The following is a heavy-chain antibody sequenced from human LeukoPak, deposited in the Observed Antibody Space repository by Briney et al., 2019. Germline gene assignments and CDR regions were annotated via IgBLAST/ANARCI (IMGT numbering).Heavy chain of an antibody. CDR2: ISGSGGST. V-gene: IGHV3-53*01. Sequence: PGGSLRLSCAASGFTVSSNYISWVRQAPGKGLEWVSAISGSGGSTYYADSVKGRFTISRDNAKNSLYLQMNSLRAEDTAVYYCARDHLDGWGYCSSTSCYSEYFQHWGQGTLVTVSS. J-gene: IGHJ1*01. CDR1: GFTVSSNY. D-gene: IGHD2-2*02. CDR3: ARDHLDGWGYCSSTSCYSEYFQH.